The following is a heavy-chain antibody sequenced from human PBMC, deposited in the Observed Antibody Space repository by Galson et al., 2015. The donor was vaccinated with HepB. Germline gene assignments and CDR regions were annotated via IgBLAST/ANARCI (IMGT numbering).Heavy chain of an antibody. Sequence: SVKVSCKASGGTFSSYAISWVRQAPGQGLEWMGGIIPIFGKANYAQRFQGRVTITADESTRTVYMEMSSLRSEDTAVYYCAREGGIQLWFGPTTGGAFDIWGQGTMVTVSS. CDR3: AREGGIQLWFGPTTGGAFDI. V-gene: IGHV1-69*13. CDR1: GGTFSSYA. D-gene: IGHD5-18*01. CDR2: IIPIFGKA. J-gene: IGHJ3*02.